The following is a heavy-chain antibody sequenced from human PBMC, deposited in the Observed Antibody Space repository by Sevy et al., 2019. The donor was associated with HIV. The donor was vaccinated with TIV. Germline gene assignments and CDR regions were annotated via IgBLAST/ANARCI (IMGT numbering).Heavy chain of an antibody. J-gene: IGHJ6*02. CDR3: ARVVAYCSGGSCFPGYYYGMDV. CDR1: GFTFSNYN. D-gene: IGHD2-15*01. Sequence: GGSLRLSCAASGFTFSNYNMNWVRQAPGKGLEWVSSISSSSRYIYYADSMKGRFTISRDNAKNSLYLQMTSLRAEETAVYYCARVVAYCSGGSCFPGYYYGMDVWGQGTTVTVSS. V-gene: IGHV3-21*01. CDR2: ISSSSRYI.